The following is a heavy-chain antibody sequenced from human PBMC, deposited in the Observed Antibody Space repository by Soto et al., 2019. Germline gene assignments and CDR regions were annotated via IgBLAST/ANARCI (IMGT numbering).Heavy chain of an antibody. CDR3: ASDPRTLGRGYGIDV. CDR2: ISYDGSNK. Sequence: QVQLVESGGGVVQPGRSLRLSCAASGFTFSSYAMHWVRQAPGKGLEWVAVISYDGSNKYYADSVKGRFTISRDNSKNTLYLQMNSLRAEDTAVDYCASDPRTLGRGYGIDVWGQGTTVTVSS. CDR1: GFTFSSYA. D-gene: IGHD3-16*01. V-gene: IGHV3-30-3*01. J-gene: IGHJ6*02.